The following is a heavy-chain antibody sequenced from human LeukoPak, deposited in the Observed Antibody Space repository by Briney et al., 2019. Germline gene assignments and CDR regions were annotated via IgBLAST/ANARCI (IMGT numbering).Heavy chain of an antibody. D-gene: IGHD5-18*01. CDR2: INHSGST. V-gene: IGHV4-34*01. Sequence: SETLSLTCAVYGGSLSGYYWSWIRQPPGKGLEWIGEINHSGSTDYNASLKSRVTISVDTSKKQFSLKLSSVTAADTAVYYCAPRGDIEHSYGFGKWFDPWGQGTLVTVSS. CDR1: GGSLSGYY. J-gene: IGHJ5*02. CDR3: APRGDIEHSYGFGKWFDP.